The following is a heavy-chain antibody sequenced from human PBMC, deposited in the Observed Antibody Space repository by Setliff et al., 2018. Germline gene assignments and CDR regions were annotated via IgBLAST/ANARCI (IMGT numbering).Heavy chain of an antibody. CDR2: ITYDGSNK. CDR1: GFTFSNYG. CDR3: ARSRYTSRWYEMSAMDV. Sequence: PGGSLRLSCVASGFTFSNYGMHWVRQAPGKGLEWVAVITYDGSNKFYADSVRGRFTISRDISKNTLYVQMNSLRPEDTAVYYCARSRYTSRWYEMSAMDVWGKGTTVTVSS. D-gene: IGHD6-13*01. J-gene: IGHJ6*03. V-gene: IGHV3-30*06.